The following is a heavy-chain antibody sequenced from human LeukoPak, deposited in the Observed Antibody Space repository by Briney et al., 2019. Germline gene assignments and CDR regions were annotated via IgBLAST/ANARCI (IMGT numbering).Heavy chain of an antibody. CDR1: GFTFSSYV. Sequence: GGSLRLSCSASGFTFSSYVMHWVRHAPGKGLEYVSGISDNGARTYYADSVKGRFTISRDNSKNTLYVQMTSLRVEDTAVYYCVYQVQGVVKWGQGTLVTVSS. V-gene: IGHV3-64*05. J-gene: IGHJ4*02. CDR3: VYQVQGVVK. CDR2: ISDNGART. D-gene: IGHD3-3*01.